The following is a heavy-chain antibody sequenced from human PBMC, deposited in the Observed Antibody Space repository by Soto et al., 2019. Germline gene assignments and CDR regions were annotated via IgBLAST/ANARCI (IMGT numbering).Heavy chain of an antibody. CDR2: IYYSGST. J-gene: IGHJ4*02. CDR3: ARGATVTTSGVDY. V-gene: IGHV4-31*03. Sequence: QVQLQESGPGLVKPSQTLSLTCTVSGGSISSGGYYWSWIRQHPGKGLEWIGYIYYSGSTYYNPSLKSRVTISVDTSKNQFSLQLSSVTAADTAVYYCARGATVTTSGVDYWGQGTLVTVSS. D-gene: IGHD4-17*01. CDR1: GGSISSGGYY.